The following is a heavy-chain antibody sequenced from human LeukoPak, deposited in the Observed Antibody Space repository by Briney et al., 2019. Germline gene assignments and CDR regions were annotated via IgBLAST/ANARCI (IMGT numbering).Heavy chain of an antibody. CDR3: ARDPMPRLLWFGEPPDY. CDR1: GYTFTSYA. D-gene: IGHD3-10*01. Sequence: GASVKDSCQASGYTFTSYAMHWVRQAPGQRLEWVGWINAGNGNTKYSQKFQGRVTITRDTSASTAYMELSSLRSEDTAVYYCARDPMPRLLWFGEPPDYWGQGTLVTVSS. J-gene: IGHJ4*02. CDR2: INAGNGNT. V-gene: IGHV1-3*01.